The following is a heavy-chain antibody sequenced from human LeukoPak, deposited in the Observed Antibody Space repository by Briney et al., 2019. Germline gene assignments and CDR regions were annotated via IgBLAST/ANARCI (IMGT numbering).Heavy chain of an antibody. CDR3: ARGDYYDSRDLGY. CDR2: INHSGST. CDR1: GGSFSGYY. J-gene: IGHJ4*02. D-gene: IGHD3-22*01. V-gene: IGHV4-34*01. Sequence: SETLSLTCAVYGGSFSGYYWSWIRQPPGKGLEWIGEINHSGSTNYNPSLKSRVTISVDTSKNQFSLKLSSVTAADTAVYYRARGDYYDSRDLGYWGQGTLVTVSS.